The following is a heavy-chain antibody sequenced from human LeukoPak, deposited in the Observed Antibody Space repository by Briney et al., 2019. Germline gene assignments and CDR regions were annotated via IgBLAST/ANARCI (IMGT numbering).Heavy chain of an antibody. D-gene: IGHD3-22*01. CDR1: GFTFDSYA. J-gene: IGHJ4*02. V-gene: IGHV3-23*01. CDR3: AKYSVYYYDSSGSRFRDS. Sequence: GGSLRLSCAASGFTFDSYAMSWVRQAPGKGLEWVSAIRGSGGSTYYADSVKGRFTISRDNSKNTLYLQMNSLRAEDAAVYYCAKYSVYYYDSSGSRFRDSWGQGTLVTVSS. CDR2: IRGSGGST.